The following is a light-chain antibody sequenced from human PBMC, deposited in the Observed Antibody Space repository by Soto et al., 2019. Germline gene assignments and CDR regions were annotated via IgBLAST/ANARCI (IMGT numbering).Light chain of an antibody. CDR2: DAS. CDR3: QQYDTLPLT. Sequence: DIQMTQSPSSLSASVGDRVTISFQASQDITNFVSWYQQRPGEAPNLLIYDASTLGRGVPSRFSGSGSGTEFTFTISSLQPADIATYYCQQYDTLPLTFGGGTKVDIK. J-gene: IGKJ4*01. CDR1: QDITNF. V-gene: IGKV1-33*01.